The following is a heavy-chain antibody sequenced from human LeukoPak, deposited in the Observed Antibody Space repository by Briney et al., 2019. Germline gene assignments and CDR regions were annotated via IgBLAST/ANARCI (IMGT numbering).Heavy chain of an antibody. CDR3: ATVVGYYDFWSGYYFDY. Sequence: ASVKVSCKASGYTFTSYAMHWVRQAPGQRLEWMGWINAGNGNTKYSQKFQGRVTITRDTSASTAYMELSSLRSEDTAVYYCATVVGYYDFWSGYYFDYWGQGTLVTVSS. V-gene: IGHV1-3*01. CDR1: GYTFTSYA. D-gene: IGHD3-3*01. J-gene: IGHJ4*02. CDR2: INAGNGNT.